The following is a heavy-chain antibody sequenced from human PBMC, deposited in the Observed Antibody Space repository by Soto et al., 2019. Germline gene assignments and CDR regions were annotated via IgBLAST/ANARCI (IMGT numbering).Heavy chain of an antibody. CDR3: ARARLTFAYGLDV. Sequence: QVQLQESGPGLVKPSETLSLTCTVSGGSVNSGAYSWTWIRQPPGEGLEWIGSIYYTGSTNYNPSLKRRVTVSLDTSKTQVSLNLKSVTGADTAVYYCARARLTFAYGLDVWGQGTTVSVPS. CDR1: GGSVNSGAYS. CDR2: IYYTGST. J-gene: IGHJ6*02. D-gene: IGHD3-16*01. V-gene: IGHV4-61*08.